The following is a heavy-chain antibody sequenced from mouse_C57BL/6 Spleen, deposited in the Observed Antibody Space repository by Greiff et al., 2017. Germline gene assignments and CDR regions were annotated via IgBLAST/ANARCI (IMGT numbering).Heavy chain of an antibody. Sequence: EVQLQQSGPELVKPGASVKISCKASGYSFTGYYMNWVKQSPEKSLEWIGEINPSTGGTTYNQKFKAKATLTVDKSSSTAYMQLKSLTSEDSAVYDCARSPLGYFDFWGTGTTVTVSS. CDR1: GYSFTGYY. CDR2: INPSTGGT. V-gene: IGHV1-42*01. CDR3: ARSPLGYFDF. J-gene: IGHJ1*03.